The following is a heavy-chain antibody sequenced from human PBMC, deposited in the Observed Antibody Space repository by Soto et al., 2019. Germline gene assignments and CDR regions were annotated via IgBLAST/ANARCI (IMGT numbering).Heavy chain of an antibody. CDR3: ARGGWDMTTVVE. CDR1: GGSVSSGSYY. CDR2: IYYSGST. V-gene: IGHV4-61*01. Sequence: QVQLQESGPGLVKPSETLSLTCTVSGGSVSSGSYYWSWIRQPPGKGLEWIGYIYYSGSTNYNPSLTSRVTISVDTSKNQFSLKLSSVTAADTAVYYCARGGWDMTTVVEWGQGTLVTVSS. J-gene: IGHJ4*02. D-gene: IGHD4-17*01.